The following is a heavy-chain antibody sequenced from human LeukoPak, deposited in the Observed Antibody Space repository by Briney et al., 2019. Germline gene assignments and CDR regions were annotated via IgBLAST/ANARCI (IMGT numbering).Heavy chain of an antibody. J-gene: IGHJ4*02. CDR1: ELTVGSNY. D-gene: IGHD6-13*01. Sequence: PGGSLRLSCAASELTVGSNYMTWVRQAPGKGLEWVSVIYSGGSTYYADSVKGGFTISRDNSKNTLYLQMNSLRAEDTAVYYCARLAAAHHFDYWGQGTLVPVSS. CDR2: IYSGGST. V-gene: IGHV3-66*04. CDR3: ARLAAAHHFDY.